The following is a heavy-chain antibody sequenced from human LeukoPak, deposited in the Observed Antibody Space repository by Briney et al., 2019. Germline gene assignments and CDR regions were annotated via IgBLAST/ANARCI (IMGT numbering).Heavy chain of an antibody. Sequence: GGSLGLSCAASGFTFSSYAMSWVRQAPGKGLEWVSAISGSGGSTYYADSVKGRFTISRDNSKNTLYLQMNSLRAEDTAVYYCAKAIISPSTHFDYWGQGTLVTVSS. D-gene: IGHD3-10*01. J-gene: IGHJ4*02. CDR2: ISGSGGST. CDR1: GFTFSSYA. V-gene: IGHV3-23*01. CDR3: AKAIISPSTHFDY.